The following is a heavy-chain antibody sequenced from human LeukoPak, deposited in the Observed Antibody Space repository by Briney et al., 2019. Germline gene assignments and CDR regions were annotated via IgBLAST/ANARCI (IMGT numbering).Heavy chain of an antibody. CDR1: GFTFGNYA. CDR2: ISGTGSST. Sequence: GGSLRLSCEASGFTFGNYAMNWVRQAPGKGLEWVSTISGTGSSTYYADSAKGRFTISRDNSKDTLLLQLNSLTAADTAMYFCAKASVAIPQYCNSWGQGTLVTVSS. CDR3: AKASVAIPQYCNS. D-gene: IGHD2-2*02. V-gene: IGHV3-23*01. J-gene: IGHJ5*02.